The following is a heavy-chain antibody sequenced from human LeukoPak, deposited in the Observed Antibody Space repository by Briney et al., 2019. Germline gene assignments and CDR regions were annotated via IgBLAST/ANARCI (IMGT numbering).Heavy chain of an antibody. CDR3: ARAGSGWSFDY. CDR1: GDSISTYY. J-gene: IGHJ4*02. V-gene: IGHV4-59*01. CDR2: NSSSGNT. Sequence: AETLSLTCTVSGDSISTYYWTWIRQPPGKGLEWIGYNSSSGNTNYNASLKSRVTISVDMSKSRFSLKLSSVTAADTAVYYCARAGSGWSFDYWGQGTLVTVSS. D-gene: IGHD6-19*01.